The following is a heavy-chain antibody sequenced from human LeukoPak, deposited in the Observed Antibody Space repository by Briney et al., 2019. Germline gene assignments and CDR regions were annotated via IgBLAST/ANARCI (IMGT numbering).Heavy chain of an antibody. D-gene: IGHD3-22*01. CDR1: GFTFSSYG. CDR2: ISGSSGST. Sequence: PGGSLRLSCAASGFTFSSYGTHWVRQAPGKGLEWVSAISGSSGSTHYADSVEGRFTISRDNSKNTLYVQMNSLRAEDTAVYYCAKGFSSDYPWTFDYWGQGTLVTVSS. CDR3: AKGFSSDYPWTFDY. J-gene: IGHJ4*02. V-gene: IGHV3-23*01.